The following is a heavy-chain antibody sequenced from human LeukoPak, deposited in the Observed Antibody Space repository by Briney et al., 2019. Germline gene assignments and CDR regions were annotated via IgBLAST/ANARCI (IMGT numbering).Heavy chain of an antibody. J-gene: IGHJ4*02. CDR2: IGAYNGNT. CDR1: GYTFTSYG. D-gene: IGHD6-19*01. CDR3: ARDSWQWLEDNFDY. Sequence: ASVKVSCKASGYTFTSYGISWVRQAPGQGLEWMGWIGAYNGNTNYAQKLQGRVTMTTDTSTSTAYMELRSLRSDDTAVYYCARDSWQWLEDNFDYWGQGTLVTVSS. V-gene: IGHV1-18*01.